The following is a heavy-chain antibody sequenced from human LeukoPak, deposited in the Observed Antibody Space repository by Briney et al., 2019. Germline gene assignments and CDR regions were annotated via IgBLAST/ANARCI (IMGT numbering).Heavy chain of an antibody. CDR3: AREPIYYYDSSRYVDA. Sequence: PGGSLRLSCAASGFTVSSNYMSWVRQAPGKGLEWVSVIYSGGSTYYADSVKGRFTISRDNSKNTLYLQMNSLRAEDTAVYYCAREPIYYYDSSRYVDAWGQGTMVTVSS. D-gene: IGHD3-22*01. CDR1: GFTVSSNY. J-gene: IGHJ3*01. CDR2: IYSGGST. V-gene: IGHV3-66*02.